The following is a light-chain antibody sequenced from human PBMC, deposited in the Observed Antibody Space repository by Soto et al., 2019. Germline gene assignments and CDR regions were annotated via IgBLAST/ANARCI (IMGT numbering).Light chain of an antibody. J-gene: IGKJ2*01. Sequence: EIVMTQSPATLSVSPGERATLSCRASQSISSNFAWYQQKPGQAPRLLIYGASTRVSGIPARFSGSGSGTEFTLTFSSLQSEDFAVCYCQQYNNWPFTFGQGTKMEIK. V-gene: IGKV3-15*01. CDR1: QSISSN. CDR2: GAS. CDR3: QQYNNWPFT.